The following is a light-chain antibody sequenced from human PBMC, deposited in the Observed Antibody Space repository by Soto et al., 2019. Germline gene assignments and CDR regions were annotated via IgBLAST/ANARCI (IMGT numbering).Light chain of an antibody. CDR2: LGS. CDR1: QSLLHSNGYND. Sequence: DIVMTQSPLSLPVTPGEPASISCRSSQSLLHSNGYNDLDWYLQKPGQSPQLLIYLGSNRASGVPDRFSGSGSGTAFTLKISRVEAEDVGVYYYMQALQTPRTFGQGTKVEIK. J-gene: IGKJ1*01. CDR3: MQALQTPRT. V-gene: IGKV2-28*01.